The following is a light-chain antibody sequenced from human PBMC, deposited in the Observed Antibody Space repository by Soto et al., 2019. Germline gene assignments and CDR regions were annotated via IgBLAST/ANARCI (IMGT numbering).Light chain of an antibody. CDR1: QSVSSSY. Sequence: EIVLTQFPVTLSLSSGERATLSCRATQSVSSSYLAWYQQKPGQAPRLLIYDASSRATGIPDRFSGSGSGTEFTLTINSLQPDDFATYYCLQHNNYPFTFGQGTKVDIK. CDR2: DAS. V-gene: IGKV3D-20*02. J-gene: IGKJ2*01. CDR3: LQHNNYPFT.